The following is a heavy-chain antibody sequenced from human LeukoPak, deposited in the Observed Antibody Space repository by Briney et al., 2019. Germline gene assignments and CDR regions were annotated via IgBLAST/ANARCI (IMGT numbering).Heavy chain of an antibody. CDR2: IRGSGGST. J-gene: IGHJ4*02. V-gene: IGHV3-23*01. D-gene: IGHD6-19*01. Sequence: PGGSLRLSCAASGFTFSTYAMSWVRHTPGKGLEWVSDIRGSGGSTNYADSVKGRFTISRDNSENTLYLQMDSLRVEDTAEYYCAKGRSSWFSGSFDSWGQGTLVTVSS. CDR3: AKGRSSWFSGSFDS. CDR1: GFTFSTYA.